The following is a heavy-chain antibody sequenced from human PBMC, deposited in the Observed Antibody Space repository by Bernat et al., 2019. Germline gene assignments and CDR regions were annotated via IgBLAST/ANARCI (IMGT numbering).Heavy chain of an antibody. CDR2: ISSDGSNN. CDR1: GFTFSSYA. J-gene: IGHJ1*01. D-gene: IGHD2-21*01. CDR3: ASGAYCGGDCYFYAFQH. V-gene: IGHV3-30-3*01. Sequence: QVQLVESGGGVVQPGRSLRLSCAASGFTFSSYAMHWVRQAPGKGLEWVAVISSDGSNNYYADSVKGRFTISRDNSKNTLYLQMNSLRAEDTAVYYCASGAYCGGDCYFYAFQHWGQGTLVTVSS.